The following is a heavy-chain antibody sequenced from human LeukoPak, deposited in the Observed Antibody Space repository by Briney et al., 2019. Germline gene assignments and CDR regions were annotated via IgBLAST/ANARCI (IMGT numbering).Heavy chain of an antibody. CDR1: GGSLSSSSYY. CDR2: IYYSGST. V-gene: IGHV4-30-4*01. Sequence: SETLSLTCTVSGGSLSSSSYYWSWIRQPPGKGLEWIGYIYYSGSTYYNPSLKSRVTISVDTSKNQFSLKLSSVTAADTAVYYCAREGLLRYFDWLSSDWYFDLWGRGTLVTVSS. CDR3: AREGLLRYFDWLSSDWYFDL. J-gene: IGHJ2*01. D-gene: IGHD3-9*01.